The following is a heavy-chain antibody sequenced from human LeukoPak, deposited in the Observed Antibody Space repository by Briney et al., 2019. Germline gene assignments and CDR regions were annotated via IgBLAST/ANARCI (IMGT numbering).Heavy chain of an antibody. CDR1: GYTFTGHY. J-gene: IGHJ3*02. Sequence: ASVKVSCKASGYTFTGHYMHWVRQAPGQGLERMGRIHPNSGDTIYAQIFQGRVTMTRDTSVSTAYMELSSLRSEDTAVYYCATLKASAFDIWGQGTMVTVSS. CDR3: ATLKASAFDI. V-gene: IGHV1-2*06. CDR2: IHPNSGDT.